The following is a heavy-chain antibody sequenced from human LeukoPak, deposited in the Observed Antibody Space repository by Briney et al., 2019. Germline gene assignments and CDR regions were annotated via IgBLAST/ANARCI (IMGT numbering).Heavy chain of an antibody. CDR2: IYSGGST. Sequence: GGSLRLSCAASGFTVSSNYMSWVRQAPGKGLEWVSVIYSGGSTYYADSVKGRFTISRDNSKNTLYLQMNSLRAEDTAVYYCATRRDGYNYPSSYYYGMDVWGQGTTVTVSS. J-gene: IGHJ6*02. CDR1: GFTVSSNY. V-gene: IGHV3-66*01. CDR3: ATRRDGYNYPSSYYYGMDV. D-gene: IGHD5-24*01.